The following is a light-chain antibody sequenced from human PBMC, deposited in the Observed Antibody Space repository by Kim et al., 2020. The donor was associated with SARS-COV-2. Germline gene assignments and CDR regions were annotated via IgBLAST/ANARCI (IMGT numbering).Light chain of an antibody. CDR3: QVWDSSSDHRV. CDR1: DVGSKS. CDR2: YDS. J-gene: IGLJ3*02. V-gene: IGLV3-21*04. Sequence: AQGKTARSNSGRNDVGSKSVHWYQQKPGGAPVMLIYYDSNRPSEVPDRFFGSNTGNTATLTISRVEEGDEADYYCQVWDSSSDHRVFGGGTQLTVL.